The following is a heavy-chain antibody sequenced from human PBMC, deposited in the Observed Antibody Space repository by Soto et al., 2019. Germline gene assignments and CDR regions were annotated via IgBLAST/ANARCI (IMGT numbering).Heavy chain of an antibody. Sequence: GGSLRLSCAASGFTFSNAWMNWVRQAPGKGLEWVGRIKSKTDGGTTDYAAPVKGRFTISRDDSKNTLYLQMNSLKTEDTAVYYCTTELEYYYDSSGYRLGYWGQGTLVIVAS. CDR1: GFTFSNAW. CDR3: TTELEYYYDSSGYRLGY. D-gene: IGHD3-22*01. J-gene: IGHJ4*02. CDR2: IKSKTDGGTT. V-gene: IGHV3-15*07.